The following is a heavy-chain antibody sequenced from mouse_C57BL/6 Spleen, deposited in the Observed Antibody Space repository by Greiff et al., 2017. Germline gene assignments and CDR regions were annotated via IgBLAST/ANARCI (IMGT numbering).Heavy chain of an antibody. J-gene: IGHJ4*01. D-gene: IGHD2-4*01. CDR1: GYTFTSYW. CDR2: IDPSDSYT. CDR3: ARTVYYNYDEGYARDY. Sequence: QVQLQQPGAELVMPGASVKLSCKASGYTFTSYWMHWVKQRPGQGLEWIGEIDPSDSYTNYNQKFKGKSTLTVDKSSSTAYMQLSSLTSEDSTVYYCARTVYYNYDEGYARDYWGQGTSVTVSS. V-gene: IGHV1-69*01.